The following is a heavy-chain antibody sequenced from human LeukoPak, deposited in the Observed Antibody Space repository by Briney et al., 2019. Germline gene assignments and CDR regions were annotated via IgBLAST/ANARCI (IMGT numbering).Heavy chain of an antibody. CDR3: ARRSSWPVMRYWFDP. CDR1: GGSISIDNYY. Sequence: PSETLSLTCTVSGGSISIDNYYWAWIRQPPGTGLEWIGSIYYSGSTYYIPSLKSRVTISVDTSKNQFSLKLSSVTAADTAVYYCARRSSWPVMRYWFDPWGQGTLVTVSS. CDR2: IYYSGST. J-gene: IGHJ5*02. D-gene: IGHD6-13*01. V-gene: IGHV4-39*07.